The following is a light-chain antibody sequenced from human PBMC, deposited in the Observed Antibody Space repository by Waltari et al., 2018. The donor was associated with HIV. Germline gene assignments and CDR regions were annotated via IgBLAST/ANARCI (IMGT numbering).Light chain of an antibody. J-gene: IGKJ4*01. CDR1: RTVLYNRNY. V-gene: IGKV4-1*01. CDR3: QQYYTLRST. Sequence: DIVMTQFSDPLPVSLGASAPVSCKSSRTVLYNRNYLAWYQQKPGQAPKVLIYWAATRAFGVPDRFSGSGSGTDFSLTISRVQADDVAIYYGQQYYTLRSTFGGGTKIEI. CDR2: WAA.